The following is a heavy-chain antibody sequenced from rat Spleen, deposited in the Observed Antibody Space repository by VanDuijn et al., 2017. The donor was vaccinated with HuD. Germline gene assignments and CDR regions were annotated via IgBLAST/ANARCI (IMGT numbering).Heavy chain of an antibody. CDR1: GFTFSNYD. CDR3: TTDFMMVVITTDY. V-gene: IGHV5-20*01. J-gene: IGHJ2*01. D-gene: IGHD1-12*02. Sequence: EVQLVESGGGLVQPGRSMKLSCAASGFTFSNYDMAWVRQAPTKGLEWVASISYDGSSTYYRDSVKGRFTISRDNAKSTLYLQMDSLRSEDTATYYCTTDFMMVVITTDYWGQGVMVTVSS. CDR2: ISYDGSST.